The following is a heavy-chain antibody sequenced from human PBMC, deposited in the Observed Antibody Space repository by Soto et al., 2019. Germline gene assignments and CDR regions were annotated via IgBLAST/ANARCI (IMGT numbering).Heavy chain of an antibody. CDR2: INPSADSSTSGGSA. J-gene: IGHJ6*02. CDR1: GYPFTTYY. D-gene: IGHD1-7*01. Sequence: QVQLVQSGAEVKPPGASVKVACKASGYPFTTYYIHWVRQAPGHGPAWMGIINPSADSSTSGGSASYAQKFQGRVTLTRDTSASTVYMELSSLGSEDTAIYYCARDANYALTFHYYGMDVWGQGTTVTVSS. CDR3: ARDANYALTFHYYGMDV. V-gene: IGHV1-46*01.